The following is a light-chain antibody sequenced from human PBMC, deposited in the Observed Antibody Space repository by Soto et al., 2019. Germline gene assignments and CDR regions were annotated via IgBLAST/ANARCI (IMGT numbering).Light chain of an antibody. CDR2: DDN. CDR1: NIGSKS. Sequence: SYELTQPPSVSVAPGQTARITCGGNNIGSKSVHWYQQKPGQAPVLVVYDDNDRPSGIPERFSGSNSGNTATLTISRVEAGDEADYYCQVWESSSDHYVFGTGTKLTVL. CDR3: QVWESSSDHYV. J-gene: IGLJ1*01. V-gene: IGLV3-21*02.